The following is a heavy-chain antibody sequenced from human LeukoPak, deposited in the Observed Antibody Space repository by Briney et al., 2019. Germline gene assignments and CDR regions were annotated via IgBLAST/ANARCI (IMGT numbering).Heavy chain of an antibody. CDR1: GGSISSGDYY. CDR3: ARYHYYRNWFDP. CDR2: IYYSGST. J-gene: IGHJ5*02. V-gene: IGHV4-30-4*08. Sequence: SQTLSLTCTVSGGSISSGDYYWSWLRQPPGKGLKWYGYIYYSGSTYYNPSLKSRVTISVDTYKYPFSLKLISVTAAHTAVYYCARYHYYRNWFDPWGQGTLVTVSS. D-gene: IGHD1-26*01.